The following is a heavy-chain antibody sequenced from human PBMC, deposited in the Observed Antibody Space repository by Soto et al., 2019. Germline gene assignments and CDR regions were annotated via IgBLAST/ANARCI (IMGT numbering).Heavy chain of an antibody. CDR3: ARARDTVATVDFDY. V-gene: IGHV4-34*01. J-gene: IGHJ4*02. D-gene: IGHD5-12*01. CDR1: GGSFTGYY. CDR2: INHSGST. Sequence: PSETLSLTCAVYGGSFTGYYWSWIRQPPGKGLEWIGEINHSGSTNYNPSLKSRVTIAVDRSKSQFSLKLSSVTAADTAVYYCARARDTVATVDFDYWGQGTLVT.